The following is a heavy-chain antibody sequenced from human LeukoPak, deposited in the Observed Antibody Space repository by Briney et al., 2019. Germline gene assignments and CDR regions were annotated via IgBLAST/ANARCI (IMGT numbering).Heavy chain of an antibody. CDR1: GGSINSYY. V-gene: IGHV4-59*01. J-gene: IGHJ4*02. D-gene: IGHD2-15*01. Sequence: PSETLSLTCTVSGGSINSYYWSWIRQPPGKGLEWIGYIYYSGATSYDPSLESRVTISEDTSKNQFSLRLSSATAADTAVYYCARSVVLYYFDYRGQGTLVTVSS. CDR3: ARSVVLYYFDY. CDR2: IYYSGAT.